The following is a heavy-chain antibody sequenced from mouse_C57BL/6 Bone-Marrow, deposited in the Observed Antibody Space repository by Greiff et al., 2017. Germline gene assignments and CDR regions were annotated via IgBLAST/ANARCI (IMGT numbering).Heavy chain of an antibody. D-gene: IGHD1-1*01. Sequence: QVQLQQSGAELARPGASVKLSCKASGYTFTSYGISWVKQRTGQGLEWIGEIYPRSGNTYYNEKFKGKATLTADKSSCTAYMELRSLTSECSAVYFCARWVTTVVAHFGGWGQGTTLTVSS. V-gene: IGHV1-81*01. CDR1: GYTFTSYG. J-gene: IGHJ2*01. CDR3: ARWVTTVVAHFGG. CDR2: IYPRSGNT.